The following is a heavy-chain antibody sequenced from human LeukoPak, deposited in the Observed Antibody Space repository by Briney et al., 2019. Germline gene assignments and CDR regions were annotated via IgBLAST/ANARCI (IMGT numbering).Heavy chain of an antibody. CDR3: ARDLVTMVRGVISLNYYYYYMDV. Sequence: SETLSLTCTVSGYSISSGYYWGWIRQPPGKGLEWIGGTYHSGSTSYNPSLKSRVTMSVDTSKNQFSLKLSSVTAADTAVYYCARDLVTMVRGVISLNYYYYYMDVWGKGTTVTISS. D-gene: IGHD3-10*01. J-gene: IGHJ6*03. V-gene: IGHV4-38-2*02. CDR2: TYHSGST. CDR1: GYSISSGYY.